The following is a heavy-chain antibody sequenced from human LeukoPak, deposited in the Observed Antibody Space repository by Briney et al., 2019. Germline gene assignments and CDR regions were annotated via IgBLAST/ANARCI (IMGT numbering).Heavy chain of an antibody. CDR1: GYTFTSYY. CDR3: ARVRIGQQLDKYYYYAMDV. Sequence: GASVKVSCKASGYTFTSYYMHWVRQAPGQGLEWMGIINPSGGSTTYAQKFQGRVTMTRDTSTSTVYMELSSLRSEDTAVYYCARVRIGQQLDKYYYYAMDVWGQGTTVTVSS. D-gene: IGHD6-13*01. J-gene: IGHJ6*02. V-gene: IGHV1-46*01. CDR2: INPSGGST.